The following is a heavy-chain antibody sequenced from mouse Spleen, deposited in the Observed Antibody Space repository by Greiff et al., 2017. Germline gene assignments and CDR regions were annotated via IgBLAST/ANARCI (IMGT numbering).Heavy chain of an antibody. CDR2: INPSTGYT. V-gene: IGHV1-7*01. CDR3: ARFLTGYYFDY. D-gene: IGHD4-1*01. CDR1: GYTFTSYW. J-gene: IGHJ2*01. Sequence: VKLQESGAELAKPGASVKMSCKASGYTFTSYWMHWVKQRPGQGLEWIGYINPSTGYTESNQKFKDKATLTADKSSSTAYMQLSSLTSEDSAVYYCARFLTGYYFDYWGQGTTLTVSS.